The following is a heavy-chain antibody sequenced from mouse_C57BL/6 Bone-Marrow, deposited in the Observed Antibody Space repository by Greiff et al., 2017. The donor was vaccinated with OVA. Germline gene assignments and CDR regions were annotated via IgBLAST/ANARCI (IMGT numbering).Heavy chain of an antibody. CDR3: ARDGYYGNYDY. CDR2: INPGSGGT. Sequence: QVQLQQSGAELVRPGTSVKVSCKASGYAFTNYLIEWVKQRPGQGLEWIGVINPGSGGTNYNEKFKGKATLTADKSSITAYMQLSSLTSEDSAVYFCARDGYYGNYDYWGEGTTLTVAS. V-gene: IGHV1-54*01. D-gene: IGHD2-1*01. CDR1: GYAFTNYL. J-gene: IGHJ2*01.